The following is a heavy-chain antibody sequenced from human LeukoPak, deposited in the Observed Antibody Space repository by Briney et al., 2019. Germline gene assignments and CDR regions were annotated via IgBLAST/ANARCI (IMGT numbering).Heavy chain of an antibody. Sequence: GGSLRLSCAASGFTFSNAWMSWVRQAPGKGLEWVGRIESKTGGGTTDYAAPVKGRFTISRDDSKNTLYLQMNSLKTEDTAVYYCTTSGTYYDFWSGYPGAFDIWGQGTMVTVSS. CDR1: GFTFSNAW. CDR2: IESKTGGGTT. V-gene: IGHV3-15*04. CDR3: TTSGTYYDFWSGYPGAFDI. J-gene: IGHJ3*02. D-gene: IGHD3-3*01.